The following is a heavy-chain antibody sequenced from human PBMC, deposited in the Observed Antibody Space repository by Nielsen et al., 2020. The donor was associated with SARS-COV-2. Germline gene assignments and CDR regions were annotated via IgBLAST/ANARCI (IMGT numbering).Heavy chain of an antibody. D-gene: IGHD3-10*01. CDR1: GYTLTELS. V-gene: IGHV1-24*01. CDR2: FDPEDGET. J-gene: IGHJ4*02. CDR3: ATLLFYYGSGSPGD. Sequence: ASVKVSCKVSGYTLTELSMHWVRQAPGKGLEWMGGFDPEDGETIYAQKFQGRVTMTKDTSTDTAYMELSSLRSEDTAVYYCATLLFYYGSGSPGDWGQGTLVTVSS.